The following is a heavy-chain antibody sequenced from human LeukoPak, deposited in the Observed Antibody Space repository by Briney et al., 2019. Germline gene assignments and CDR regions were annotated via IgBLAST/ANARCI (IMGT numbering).Heavy chain of an antibody. CDR2: ISYDGSNK. V-gene: IGHV3-30*18. J-gene: IGHJ6*02. CDR3: AKVLGYYGSGSYYYYYYYGMDV. D-gene: IGHD3-10*01. Sequence: GRSLRLSCAASGFTFDDYAMHWVRQAPGKGLEWVAVISYDGSNKYYADSVKGRFTISRDNSKNTLYLQMNSLRAEDTAVYYCAKVLGYYGSGSYYYYYYYGMDVWGQGTTVTVSS. CDR1: GFTFDDYA.